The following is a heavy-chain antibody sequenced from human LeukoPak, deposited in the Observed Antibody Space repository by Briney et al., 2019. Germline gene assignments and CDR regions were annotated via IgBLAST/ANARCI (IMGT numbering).Heavy chain of an antibody. CDR1: GFTFSSYA. CDR2: ISGSGGST. V-gene: IGHV3-23*01. CDR3: ARSIKVVPAAMSHTYAFDI. J-gene: IGHJ3*02. D-gene: IGHD2-2*01. Sequence: PGGSLRLSCAASGFTFSSYAMSWVRQAPGKGLEWVSAISGSGGSTYYADSVKGRFTISRDNSKNTLYLQMNSLRAEDTAVYYCARSIKVVPAAMSHTYAFDIWGQGTMVTVSS.